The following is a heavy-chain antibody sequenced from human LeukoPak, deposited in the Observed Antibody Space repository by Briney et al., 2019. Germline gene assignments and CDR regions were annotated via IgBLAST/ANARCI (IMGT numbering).Heavy chain of an antibody. Sequence: ASVKVSCKASGYTFTGYYMHWVRQAPGQGLEWMGWINPNSGGTNYAQKFQGRVTMTRDTSISTAYMKLSRLRSDDTAVYYCARDTHVLLWFGEFPPYYYYYMDVWGKGTTVTVSS. D-gene: IGHD3-10*01. CDR2: INPNSGGT. J-gene: IGHJ6*03. CDR3: ARDTHVLLWFGEFPPYYYYYMDV. CDR1: GYTFTGYY. V-gene: IGHV1-2*02.